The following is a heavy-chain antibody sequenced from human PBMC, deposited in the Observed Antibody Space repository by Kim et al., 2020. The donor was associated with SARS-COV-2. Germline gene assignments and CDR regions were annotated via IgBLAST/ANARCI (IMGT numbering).Heavy chain of an antibody. D-gene: IGHD2-2*01. Sequence: GGSLILSCAASGFTFSSYSMNWVRQAPGKGLEWVSSISSSSSYIYYADSVKGRFTISRDNAKNSLYLQMNSLRAEDTAVYYCARDMGYCSSTSCQTGIAAAGPRGDYWGQGTLVTVSS. CDR2: ISSSSSYI. J-gene: IGHJ4*02. CDR1: GFTFSSYS. V-gene: IGHV3-21*01. CDR3: ARDMGYCSSTSCQTGIAAAGPRGDY.